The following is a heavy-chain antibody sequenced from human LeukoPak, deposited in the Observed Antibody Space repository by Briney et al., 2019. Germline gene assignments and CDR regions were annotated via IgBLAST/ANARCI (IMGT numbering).Heavy chain of an antibody. Sequence: ASVKVSCKASGYTFTSYDINWVRQATGQGLEWMGWMNPNSGNTGYAQKFRGRVTMTRNTSISTAYMELSSLRSEDAAVYYCARGKIMFVGYYDSSVSLDYWGQGTLVTVSS. J-gene: IGHJ4*02. CDR3: ARGKIMFVGYYDSSVSLDY. CDR2: MNPNSGNT. V-gene: IGHV1-8*01. CDR1: GYTFTSYD. D-gene: IGHD3-22*01.